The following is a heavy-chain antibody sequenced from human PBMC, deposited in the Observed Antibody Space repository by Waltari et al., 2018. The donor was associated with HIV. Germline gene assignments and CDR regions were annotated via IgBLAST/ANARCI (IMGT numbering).Heavy chain of an antibody. CDR3: ARAPPYSTRWFYDAFDI. V-gene: IGHV3-30*01. Sequence: QVQLVESGGGVVQPGRSLRLSCAASGSIFSTYAVHWVRQAPGEVLGWVALISYDGSDESYADSVKGRFTISRDNSKNTLYLQMNSLRAEDTAVYYCARAPPYSTRWFYDAFDIWGQGTMVTVSS. CDR1: GSIFSTYA. J-gene: IGHJ3*02. D-gene: IGHD6-13*01. CDR2: ISYDGSDE.